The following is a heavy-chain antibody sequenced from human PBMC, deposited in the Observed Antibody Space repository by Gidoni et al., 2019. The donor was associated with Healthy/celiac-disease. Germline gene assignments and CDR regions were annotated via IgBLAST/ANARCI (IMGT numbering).Heavy chain of an antibody. Sequence: EVQLVESGGGVVRPGGSLRLSCAASGFTFDAYVMRGVRQATGKGLGWVSGINWNGGSTGYADSVKGRFTISRDNAKNSLYLQMNSLRAEDTALYDCARDRYDILTGYYKAQRYYYYYMDVWGKGTTVTVSS. D-gene: IGHD3-9*01. J-gene: IGHJ6*03. CDR1: GFTFDAYV. CDR2: INWNGGST. V-gene: IGHV3-20*01. CDR3: ARDRYDILTGYYKAQRYYYYYMDV.